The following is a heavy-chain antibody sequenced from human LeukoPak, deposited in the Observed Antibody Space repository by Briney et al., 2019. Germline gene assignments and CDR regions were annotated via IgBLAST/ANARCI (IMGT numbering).Heavy chain of an antibody. CDR2: IYSSGST. D-gene: IGHD3-10*01. Sequence: SETLSLTCTVSGGSISYYYWSWIRQPAGKGPEWIWRIYSSGSTTYNPSLKSRVTMSVDTAKNQFSLILSSVTAADTAVYYCARDRGDLRNFDYWGQGTLVTVSS. CDR3: ARDRGDLRNFDY. V-gene: IGHV4-4*07. CDR1: GGSISYYY. J-gene: IGHJ4*02.